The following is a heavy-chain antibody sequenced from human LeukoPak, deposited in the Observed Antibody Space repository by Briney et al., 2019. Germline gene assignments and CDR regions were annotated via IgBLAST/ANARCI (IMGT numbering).Heavy chain of an antibody. CDR2: IKQDGSEK. V-gene: IGHV3-7*01. CDR1: GFTFSSYW. D-gene: IGHD3-3*01. J-gene: IGHJ6*03. CDR3: ARDTYYDFWSGYFTHKNPNMDV. Sequence: PGGSLGLSCAASGFTFSSYWMSWVRQAPGKGLEWVANIKQDGSEKYYVDSVKGRFTISRDNAKNSLYLQMNSLRAEDTAVYYCARDTYYDFWSGYFTHKNPNMDVWGKGTTVTVSS.